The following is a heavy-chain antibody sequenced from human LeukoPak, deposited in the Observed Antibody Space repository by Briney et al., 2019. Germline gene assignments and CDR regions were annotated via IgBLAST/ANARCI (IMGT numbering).Heavy chain of an antibody. V-gene: IGHV4-59*02. Sequence: PSETLSLTCSVSGDSVNLYYWSWIRQSPGKGLEWIGCINYRGNLFYNPSLKSRVTITLDASKNQVSLRLTSLTAADTAVYYCARNFARNSGDYGNDAFDLWGQGTMVTVSS. J-gene: IGHJ3*01. D-gene: IGHD4-17*01. CDR3: ARNFARNSGDYGNDAFDL. CDR2: INYRGNL. CDR1: GDSVNLYY.